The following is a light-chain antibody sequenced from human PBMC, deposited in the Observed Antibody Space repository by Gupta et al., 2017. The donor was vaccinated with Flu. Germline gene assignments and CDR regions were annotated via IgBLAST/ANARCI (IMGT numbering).Light chain of an antibody. CDR2: NNN. V-gene: IGLV1-44*01. Sequence: QSVLTQPPSASGPPAQRVTVSCSGSPSNIGSNPVHWYQQLPGTAPKLLIYNNNQRPSGVPDRFSGSKSGTSASLAISGLQSEDDTDYYCAAWDDSLDGFYVFGTGTKVTVL. J-gene: IGLJ1*01. CDR3: AAWDDSLDGFYV. CDR1: PSNIGSNP.